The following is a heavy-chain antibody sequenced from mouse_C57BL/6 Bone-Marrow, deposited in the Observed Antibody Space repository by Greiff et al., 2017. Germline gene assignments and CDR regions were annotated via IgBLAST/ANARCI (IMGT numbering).Heavy chain of an antibody. CDR3: ARDFTTVGDWDFDV. Sequence: EVKLVESGGGLVKPGGSLKLSCAASGFTFSSYAMSWVRQTPEKRLEWVATISDGGSYTYYPDNVKGRFTISRDNAKNNLYLQMSHLKSEDTAMYYCARDFTTVGDWDFDVWGTGTAVTVSA. V-gene: IGHV5-4*01. D-gene: IGHD1-1*01. J-gene: IGHJ1*03. CDR2: ISDGGSYT. CDR1: GFTFSSYA.